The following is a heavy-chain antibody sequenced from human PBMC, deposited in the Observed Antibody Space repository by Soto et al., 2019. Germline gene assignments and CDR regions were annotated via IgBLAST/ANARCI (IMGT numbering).Heavy chain of an antibody. Sequence: QVQLVESGGGVVQPGRSLRLSCAASGFTFSSYGMHWVRQAPGKGLEWVAVIWYDGSNKYYADSVKGRFTISRDNSKNTLYLQRNSLRAEDTAVYYCARDAEQQLVLGYYYYGMDVWGQGTTVTVSS. CDR3: ARDAEQQLVLGYYYYGMDV. CDR1: GFTFSSYG. CDR2: IWYDGSNK. V-gene: IGHV3-33*01. J-gene: IGHJ6*02. D-gene: IGHD6-13*01.